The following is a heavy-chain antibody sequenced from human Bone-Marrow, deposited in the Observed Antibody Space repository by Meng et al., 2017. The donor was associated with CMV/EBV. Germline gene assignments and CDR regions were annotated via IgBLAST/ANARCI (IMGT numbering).Heavy chain of an antibody. CDR1: GGTFSSYA. V-gene: IGHV1-69*05. CDR2: IIPIFGTA. D-gene: IGHD2-21*01. J-gene: IGHJ4*02. CDR3: ARETICGGDCYSLDY. Sequence: SVKVSCKASGGTFSSYAISWVRQAPGQGLEWMGGIIPIFGTANYAQKFQGRVTMTTDTSTSTAYMELRSLRSDDTAVYYCARETICGGDCYSLDYWGQGTLVTVSS.